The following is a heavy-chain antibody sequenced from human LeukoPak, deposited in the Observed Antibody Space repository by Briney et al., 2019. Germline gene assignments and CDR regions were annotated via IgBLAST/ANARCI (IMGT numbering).Heavy chain of an antibody. Sequence: HPGGSLRLSCAASGFTFDDYAMHWVRHAPGKGLEWVSGISWNSGSIGYADSVKGRFTISRDNAKNSLYLQMNSLRAEDTALYYCAKALPSVYYYGMDVWGQGTTVTVSS. CDR2: ISWNSGSI. CDR3: AKALPSVYYYGMDV. V-gene: IGHV3-9*01. CDR1: GFTFDDYA. D-gene: IGHD6-19*01. J-gene: IGHJ6*02.